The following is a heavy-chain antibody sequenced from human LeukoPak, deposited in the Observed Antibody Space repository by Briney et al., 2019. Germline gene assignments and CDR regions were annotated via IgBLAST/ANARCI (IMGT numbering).Heavy chain of an antibody. CDR2: IYSGGST. J-gene: IGHJ6*02. CDR1: GFTVSSNY. Sequence: GGSLRLSCAASGFTVSSNYMSWVRQAPGKGLEWVSVIYSGGSTYYADSVKGRFTISRHNPKNTLYLQMNSLRAEDTAVYYCACSSWPHTGYYYYYGMDVWGQGTTVTVSS. CDR3: ACSSWPHTGYYYYYGMDV. D-gene: IGHD6-13*01. V-gene: IGHV3-53*04.